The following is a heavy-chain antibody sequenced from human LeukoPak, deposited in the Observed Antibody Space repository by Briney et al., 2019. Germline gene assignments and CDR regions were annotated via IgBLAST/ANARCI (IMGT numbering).Heavy chain of an antibody. V-gene: IGHV1-58*01. D-gene: IGHD2-2*01. CDR3: AAEPDIVVVPAGEDYYYGMDV. Sequence: SVKVSCKASGFTFTSSAVQWVRHARGQRLEWIVWLVVGSGNTNYAQKFQERDTITRDMSTSTAYMELSSLRSEDTAVYYCAAEPDIVVVPAGEDYYYGMDVWGQGTTVTVSS. CDR1: GFTFTSSA. J-gene: IGHJ6*02. CDR2: LVVGSGNT.